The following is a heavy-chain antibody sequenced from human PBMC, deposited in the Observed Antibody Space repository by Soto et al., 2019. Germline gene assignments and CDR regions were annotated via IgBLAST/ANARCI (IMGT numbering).Heavy chain of an antibody. CDR2: ISGDGSST. CDR3: ARSLPGTYGAFDL. V-gene: IGHV3-74*01. Sequence: EVQLVDSGGGLVQPGGSLRLSCAASEFTFRSYWMHWVRQSPGKGLVWVSRISGDGSSTTYADSVRGRFTISRDNGKNTVYLQMDSLRAEDTAVYYCARSLPGTYGAFDLWGQGTMVTVSS. J-gene: IGHJ3*01. CDR1: EFTFRSYW. D-gene: IGHD1-7*01.